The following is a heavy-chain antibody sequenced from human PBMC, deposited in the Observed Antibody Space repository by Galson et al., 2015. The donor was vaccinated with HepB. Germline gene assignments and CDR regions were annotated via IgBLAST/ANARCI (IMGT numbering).Heavy chain of an antibody. CDR3: ARELPPESPYYDFWSGYYTDYYYGMDV. D-gene: IGHD3-3*01. CDR2: ISSSSSTI. J-gene: IGHJ6*02. V-gene: IGHV3-48*01. CDR1: GFTFSSYS. Sequence: SLRLSGAASGFTFSSYSMNWVRQAPGKGLEWVSYISSSSSTIYYADSVKGRFTISRDNAKNSLYLQMNSLRAEDTAVYYCARELPPESPYYDFWSGYYTDYYYGMDVWGHGTPVTVSS.